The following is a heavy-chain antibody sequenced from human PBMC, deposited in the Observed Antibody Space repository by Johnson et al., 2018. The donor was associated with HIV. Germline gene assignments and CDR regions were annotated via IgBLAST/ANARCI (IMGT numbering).Heavy chain of an antibody. CDR1: GFTFDDYG. Sequence: EVQLLESGGGVVRPGGSLRLSCAASGFTFDDYGMSWVRQAPGKGLEWVSGISGSGGGTYYADSVKARFTISRDNSKNTLYLQMNNLRAEDTAIYYCARGEFGGGYPDALDIWGQGTMVTVSS. V-gene: IGHV3-23*01. CDR3: ARGEFGGGYPDALDI. D-gene: IGHD3-3*01. CDR2: ISGSGGGT. J-gene: IGHJ3*02.